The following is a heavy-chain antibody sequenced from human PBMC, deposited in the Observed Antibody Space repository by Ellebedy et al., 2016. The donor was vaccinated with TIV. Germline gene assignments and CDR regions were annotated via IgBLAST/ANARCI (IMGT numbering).Heavy chain of an antibody. CDR2: TSFDGVNK. V-gene: IGHV3-30*03. J-gene: IGHJ3*01. CDR3: VRDRNYPNDVFDL. D-gene: IGHD5-24*01. Sequence: GGSLRLXXEASGFTFRQYGMHWIRQAPGKGLEWVAVTSFDGVNKKYADSVKGRFTISRDNSRSTVSLQMNSLRAEDTAPYYCVRDRNYPNDVFDLWGQGTVVTVSS. CDR1: GFTFRQYG.